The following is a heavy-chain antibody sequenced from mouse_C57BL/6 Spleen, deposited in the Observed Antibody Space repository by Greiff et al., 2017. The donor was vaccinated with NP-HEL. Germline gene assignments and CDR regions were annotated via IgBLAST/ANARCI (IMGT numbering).Heavy chain of an antibody. J-gene: IGHJ4*01. CDR3: TRDRDYGDAMDY. Sequence: EVHLVESGEGLVKPGGSLKLSCAASGFTFSSYAMSWVRQTPEKRLEWVAYISSGGDYIYYADTVKGRFTISRDNARNTLYLQMSSLKSEDTAMYYCTRDRDYGDAMDYWGQGTSVTVSS. V-gene: IGHV5-9-1*02. CDR1: GFTFSSYA. D-gene: IGHD2-4*01. CDR2: ISSGGDYI.